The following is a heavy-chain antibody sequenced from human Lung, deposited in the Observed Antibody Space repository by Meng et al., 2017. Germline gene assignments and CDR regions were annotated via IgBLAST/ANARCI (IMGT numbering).Heavy chain of an antibody. V-gene: IGHV3-21*01. D-gene: IGHD2-15*01. CDR3: ARGRVVVAATPSDY. CDR1: GVTFSSYS. J-gene: IGHJ4*02. Sequence: EVQLVESGGGLVKPGGSLRLSCPASGVTFSSYSMNWVRQAPGKGLEWVSSISSSSAYADSVKGRFTISRDNAKNSLYLQMNSLRAEDTAVYYCARGRVVVAATPSDYWGQGTLVTVSS. CDR2: ISSSSA.